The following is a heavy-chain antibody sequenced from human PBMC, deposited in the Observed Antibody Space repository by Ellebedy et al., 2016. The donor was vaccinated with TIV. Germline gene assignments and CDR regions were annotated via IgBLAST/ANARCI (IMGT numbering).Heavy chain of an antibody. CDR3: AKCRATTWYDWFDP. CDR1: GFTFGSFA. Sequence: GESLKISXAASGFTFGSFAMTWVRQAPGKGLEWVAGITGSGSSADYADPVKGRFTISRDNPKNTLYLQMNSLRAEDTAVYYCAKCRATTWYDWFDPWGQGTLVTVSS. D-gene: IGHD6-13*01. V-gene: IGHV3-23*01. CDR2: ITGSGSSA. J-gene: IGHJ5*02.